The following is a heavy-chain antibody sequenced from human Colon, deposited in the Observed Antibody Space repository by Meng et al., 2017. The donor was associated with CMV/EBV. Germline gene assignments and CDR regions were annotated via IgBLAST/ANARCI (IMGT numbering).Heavy chain of an antibody. V-gene: IGHV3-23*03. CDR3: AKDFDRVMEQYYGMDV. CDR1: GFTFSSYA. Sequence: GGSLRLSCAASGFTFSSYAMSWVRRAPGKGLEWVSMIYGGSSSTYYADSVRGRFTVSRDDSKNTLYLQMNGLRVEDTAVYYCAKDFDRVMEQYYGMDVWGQGTTVTV. CDR2: IYGGSSST. J-gene: IGHJ6*02. D-gene: IGHD2-21*01.